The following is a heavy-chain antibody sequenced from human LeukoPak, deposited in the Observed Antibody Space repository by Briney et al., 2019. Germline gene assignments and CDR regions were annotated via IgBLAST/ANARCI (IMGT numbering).Heavy chain of an antibody. CDR2: INHSGST. CDR3: ARGLYHYDTSGYSASKYYMDV. V-gene: IGHV4-34*01. Sequence: SETLSLTCAVYGGSFGDNYWTWIRQSPGKGLEFIGEINHSGSTNYNPSLKSRVTLSVDTSKNQFSLRLKSVTAADTAVYYCARGLYHYDTSGYSASKYYMDVWGKGTTVTVSS. J-gene: IGHJ6*03. CDR1: GGSFGDNY. D-gene: IGHD3-22*01.